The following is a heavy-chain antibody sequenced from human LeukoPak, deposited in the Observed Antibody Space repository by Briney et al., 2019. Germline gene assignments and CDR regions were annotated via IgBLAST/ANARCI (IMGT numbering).Heavy chain of an antibody. CDR2: ISSSSSNI. Sequence: GGSLRLSCAASGFTFSSYSMNWVRQAPGKGLEWVSSISSSSSNIYYADSVKGRFTISRDNAKNSLYLQMNSLRAEDTAVYYCARDRGGYDILTGYYYYYYGMDVWGKGTTVTVSS. J-gene: IGHJ6*04. CDR3: ARDRGGYDILTGYYYYYYGMDV. D-gene: IGHD3-9*01. V-gene: IGHV3-21*01. CDR1: GFTFSSYS.